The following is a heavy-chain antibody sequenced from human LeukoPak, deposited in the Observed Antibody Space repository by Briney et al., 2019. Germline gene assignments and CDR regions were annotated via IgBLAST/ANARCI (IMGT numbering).Heavy chain of an antibody. V-gene: IGHV4-39*01. CDR1: GGSISSTSSY. D-gene: IGHD1-1*01. CDR3: YTRKTGATFWD. J-gene: IGHJ4*02. Sequence: SGTLSLTCTVSGGSISSTSSYWGWIRQPPGKGLEWIGSILYSGSTYYNPSLKSRVTISVDTSKNQFSLELSSVTAADTAVYYCYTRKTGATFWDWGQGTLVTVSS. CDR2: ILYSGST.